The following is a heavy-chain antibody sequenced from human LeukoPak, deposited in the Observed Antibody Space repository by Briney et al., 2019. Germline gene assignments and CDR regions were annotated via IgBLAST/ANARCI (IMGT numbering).Heavy chain of an antibody. V-gene: IGHV3-23*01. D-gene: IGHD3-10*01. CDR3: AKGEVRGVNFDY. Sequence: GGSLRFSCAASGFTFSSYAMSWVRQAPGKGLEWVSAISGSGGSTYYADSVKGRFTISRDNSKNTLYLQMNSLRAEDTAVYYCAKGEVRGVNFDYWGQGTLVTVSS. J-gene: IGHJ4*02. CDR1: GFTFSSYA. CDR2: ISGSGGST.